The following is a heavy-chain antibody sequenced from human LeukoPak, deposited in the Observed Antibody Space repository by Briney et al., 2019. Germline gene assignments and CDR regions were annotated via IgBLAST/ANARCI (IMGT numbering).Heavy chain of an antibody. CDR3: ARAPYYYMDV. CDR1: GFTFSSYS. Sequence: GGSLRLSCAASGFTFSSYSMNWVRQAPGKGLEWVSSISSSSSYIHYADSVKGRFTISRDNAKNSLYLQMNSLRAEDTAVYYCARAPYYYMDVWGKGTTVTVSS. V-gene: IGHV3-21*01. CDR2: ISSSSSYI. J-gene: IGHJ6*03.